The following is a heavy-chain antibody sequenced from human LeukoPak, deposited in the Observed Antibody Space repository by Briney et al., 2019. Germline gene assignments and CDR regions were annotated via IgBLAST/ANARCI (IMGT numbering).Heavy chain of an antibody. Sequence: GGSLRLSCAASGITFSNYVMSWVRLAPGKGLEWVSDISVSGGSTYYADSVKGRFAISRDNSKNTLYLQMNSLRAKDTAVYYCARERFLEWYYFDYWGQGTLVTVSS. CDR1: GITFSNYV. D-gene: IGHD3-3*01. CDR2: ISVSGGST. V-gene: IGHV3-23*01. J-gene: IGHJ4*02. CDR3: ARERFLEWYYFDY.